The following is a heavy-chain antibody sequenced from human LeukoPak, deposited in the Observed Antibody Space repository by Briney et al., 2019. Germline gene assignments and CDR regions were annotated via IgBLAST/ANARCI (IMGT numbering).Heavy chain of an antibody. CDR3: ARGLRDDSSGYYPDYYYYYMDV. CDR2: INPSGGST. Sequence: VASVKVSCKASGYTFTSYYMHWVRQAPGQGLEWMGIINPSGGSTSYAQKFQGRVTMTRDMSTSTVYMELSSLRSEDTAVYYCARGLRDDSSGYYPDYYYYYMDVWGKGTTVTVSS. CDR1: GYTFTSYY. D-gene: IGHD3-22*01. J-gene: IGHJ6*03. V-gene: IGHV1-46*01.